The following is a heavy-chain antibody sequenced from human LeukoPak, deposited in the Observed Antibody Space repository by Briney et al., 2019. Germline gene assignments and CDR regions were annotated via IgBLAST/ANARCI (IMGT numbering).Heavy chain of an antibody. V-gene: IGHV4-59*12. CDR1: GGSISSYY. D-gene: IGHD4-11*01. Sequence: SETLSLTFTVSGGSISSYYWSWIRQPPGKGLEWIGYIYYSGSTYYNPSLKSRATISLDTSKNQFSLKLSSVTAADTAVYYCAREYTNYVAFDIWGQGTMVTVSS. J-gene: IGHJ3*02. CDR3: AREYTNYVAFDI. CDR2: IYYSGST.